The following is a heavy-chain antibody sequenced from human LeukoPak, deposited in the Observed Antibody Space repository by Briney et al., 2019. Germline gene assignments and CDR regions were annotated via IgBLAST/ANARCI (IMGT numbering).Heavy chain of an antibody. CDR3: ASRMSGSYFAPLDY. CDR2: IIPIFGTA. V-gene: IGHV1-69*05. CDR1: GGTFSSYA. J-gene: IGHJ4*02. D-gene: IGHD1-26*01. Sequence: ASVKVSCKASGGTFSSYAISWVRQAPGQGLEWMGGIIPIFGTANYAQKFQGRVTITTDESTSTAYMELSSLRSEDTAVYYCASRMSGSYFAPLDYWGQGTLVTVSS.